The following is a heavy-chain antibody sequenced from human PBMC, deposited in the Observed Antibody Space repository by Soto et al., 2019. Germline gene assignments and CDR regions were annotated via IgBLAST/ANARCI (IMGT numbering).Heavy chain of an antibody. Sequence: QVQLVQSGAEVKKPGASVKVSCKASGYTFSNYGISWVRQAPGQGLEWMGWISPHNGNTKYAHKYEGRVTMTTDTSTSTVYMEVRSLRSDDTAVYYCASWTGYKRHYFDYWGQGTLVTVSS. D-gene: IGHD3-3*01. J-gene: IGHJ4*02. V-gene: IGHV1-18*01. CDR3: ASWTGYKRHYFDY. CDR2: ISPHNGNT. CDR1: GYTFSNYG.